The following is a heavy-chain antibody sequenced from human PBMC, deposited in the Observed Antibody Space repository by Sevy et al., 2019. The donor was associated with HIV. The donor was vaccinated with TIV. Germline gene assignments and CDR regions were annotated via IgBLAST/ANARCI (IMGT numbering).Heavy chain of an antibody. D-gene: IGHD6-6*01. CDR3: AGGGAGRQFDYYYYMDV. CDR1: GVSITRSY. Sequence: SETLSLTCNVSGVSITRSYWNWIRQTPGKGLEWIAFVYYTGKTNYNPSLKSRVTVSLDTSKSQFSLKLSSVTAADTAVYYCAGGGAGRQFDYYYYMDVWGKGTTVTVSS. CDR2: VYYTGKT. J-gene: IGHJ6*03. V-gene: IGHV4-59*01.